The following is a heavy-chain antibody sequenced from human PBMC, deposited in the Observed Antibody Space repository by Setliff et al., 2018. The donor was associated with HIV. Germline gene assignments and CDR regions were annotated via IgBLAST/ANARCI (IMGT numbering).Heavy chain of an antibody. CDR2: INANSGSP. D-gene: IGHD4-17*01. Sequence: ASVKVSCKASGYTFTGYYIHWVRQAPGQGLEWMGWINANSGSPTYAQAFTGRFFFSVDTAVATAYLQINNLKTEDTAVYFCARGLYGDYGGDLNWLDPWGHGTQVTVSS. CDR1: GYTFTGYY. V-gene: IGHV7-4-1*02. CDR3: ARGLYGDYGGDLNWLDP. J-gene: IGHJ5*02.